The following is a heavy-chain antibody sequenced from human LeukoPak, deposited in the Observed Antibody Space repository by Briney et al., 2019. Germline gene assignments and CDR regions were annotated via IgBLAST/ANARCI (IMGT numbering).Heavy chain of an antibody. CDR3: ARLRGTYFPDY. CDR2: IYYSGSI. J-gene: IGHJ4*02. D-gene: IGHD2/OR15-2a*01. Sequence: SETLSLTCTVSGDSISGYYWTWVRQPPGKGLEWIGYIYYSGSINYNPSLTSRLTISVDTSKNQFSLKLSSVTAADPAVYYCARLRGTYFPDYWGPGTLVTVSS. V-gene: IGHV4-59*01. CDR1: GDSISGYY.